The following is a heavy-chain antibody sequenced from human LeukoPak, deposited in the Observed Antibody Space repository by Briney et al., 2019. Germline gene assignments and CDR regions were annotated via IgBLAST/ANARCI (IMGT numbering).Heavy chain of an antibody. Sequence: QAGGSLRLSCAASGFTFSTYGMNWVRQAPGKGLEWVSVISGSGGSTYYADSVKGRFTISRDNSKNTLYLQMNSLRAEDTAVYYCAKDYYYDSSGHSPFDYWGQGTLVTVSS. V-gene: IGHV3-23*01. CDR1: GFTFSTYG. D-gene: IGHD3-22*01. J-gene: IGHJ4*02. CDR2: ISGSGGST. CDR3: AKDYYYDSSGHSPFDY.